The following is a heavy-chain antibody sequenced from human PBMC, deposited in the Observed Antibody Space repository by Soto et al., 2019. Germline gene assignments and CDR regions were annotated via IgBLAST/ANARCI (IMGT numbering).Heavy chain of an antibody. Sequence: PGGSLRLSCVASGFTFSSFSLHWVRQAPGKGLEWLGLISYDGGSKYNADSVKGRFTISRENSNNTLYLQLSSLRPDDTAVYYCARTTAVAGTPEFDYWGQGALVTVSS. CDR1: GFTFSSFS. J-gene: IGHJ4*02. D-gene: IGHD6-19*01. CDR3: ARTTAVAGTPEFDY. V-gene: IGHV3-30-3*01. CDR2: ISYDGGSK.